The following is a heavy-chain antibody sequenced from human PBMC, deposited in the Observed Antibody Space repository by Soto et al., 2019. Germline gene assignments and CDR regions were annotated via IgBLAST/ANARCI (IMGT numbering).Heavy chain of an antibody. V-gene: IGHV4-59*01. CDR1: GGSISSYY. Sequence: SETLSLTCTVSGGSISSYYWSWIRQPPGKGLEWIGYIYYSGSTNYNPSLKSRVTISVDTSKNQFSLKLSSVTAADTAVYYCARDKGSYGMDVWGQGTTVTVSS. CDR2: IYYSGST. J-gene: IGHJ6*02. CDR3: ARDKGSYGMDV.